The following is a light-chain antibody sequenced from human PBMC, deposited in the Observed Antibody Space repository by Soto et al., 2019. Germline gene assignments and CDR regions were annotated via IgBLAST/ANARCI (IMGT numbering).Light chain of an antibody. J-gene: IGKJ2*01. CDR1: QSVLYNSNNKNH. CDR3: QQYYSIPFT. CDR2: GAS. V-gene: IGKV4-1*01. Sequence: DFVMTQAPDSLAVSLGERATINCKSSQSVLYNSNNKNHLGWFQQKPGHPPKLLIYGASFRPSGVPDRFSGSGSGTDFTLTISSLQAEDVAVYYCQQYYSIPFTVGQWTKLEI.